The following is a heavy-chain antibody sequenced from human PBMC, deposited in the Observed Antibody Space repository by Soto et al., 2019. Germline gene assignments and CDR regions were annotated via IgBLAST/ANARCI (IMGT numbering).Heavy chain of an antibody. J-gene: IGHJ4*02. Sequence: SETLSLTCTVSGGSFKSGSYSWSWIRQPPGKGLEWIGYVYHNGRTSYNPSLKSRVSISMGTSKNQFSLNLDSVTAADTAVYFCARDFAYFDSWGQGTLVTVSS. CDR2: VYHNGRT. D-gene: IGHD3-3*01. V-gene: IGHV4-61*01. CDR3: ARDFAYFDS. CDR1: GGSFKSGSYS.